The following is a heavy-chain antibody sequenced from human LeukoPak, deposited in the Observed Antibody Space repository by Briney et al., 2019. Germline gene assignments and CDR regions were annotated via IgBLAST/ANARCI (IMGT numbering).Heavy chain of an antibody. CDR2: INHSGST. Sequence: SETLSLTCAVYGGSFSGYYWSWIRQPPGKGLEWIGEINHSGSTNYNPSLKSRVTISVDTSKNQFSLKLSSVTAADTAVYYCARLDQLWLHLDYWGQGTLVTVSS. V-gene: IGHV4-34*01. D-gene: IGHD5-18*01. J-gene: IGHJ4*02. CDR1: GGSFSGYY. CDR3: ARLDQLWLHLDY.